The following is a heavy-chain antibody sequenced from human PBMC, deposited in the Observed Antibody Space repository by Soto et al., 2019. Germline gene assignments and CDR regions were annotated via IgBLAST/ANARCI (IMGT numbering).Heavy chain of an antibody. CDR2: ISGSGGST. D-gene: IGHD3-10*01. CDR1: GFTFSSYA. CDR3: AKEGAGRGGGYFDY. J-gene: IGHJ4*02. V-gene: IGHV3-23*01. Sequence: EVQLLESGGGLVQPGGSLRLSCAASGFTFSSYAMVRQAPGKGLEWVSAISGSGGSTYYADSVKGRLTISRDNSKNTLYLQMTSLGAGDTAVYDCAKEGAGRGGGYFDYWGQGTLVTVSS.